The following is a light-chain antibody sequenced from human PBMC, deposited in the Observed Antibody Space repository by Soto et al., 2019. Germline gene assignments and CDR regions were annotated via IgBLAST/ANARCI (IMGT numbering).Light chain of an antibody. J-gene: IGKJ2*01. CDR1: QSVSSS. V-gene: IGKV3-15*01. Sequence: EIVLTQSPATLSVSPGERATLSCRASQSVSSSLAWYQHKVGQAPRLLMYGASTRATGIPVRFSGSASGTEFTLTISSLQSEDFAVYYCQQYNNWPLTFGQGTKLEIK. CDR2: GAS. CDR3: QQYNNWPLT.